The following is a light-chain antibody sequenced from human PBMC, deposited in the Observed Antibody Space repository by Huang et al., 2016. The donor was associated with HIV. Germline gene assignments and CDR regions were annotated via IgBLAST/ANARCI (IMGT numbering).Light chain of an antibody. J-gene: IGKJ2*01. V-gene: IGKV3-11*01. CDR2: DAS. Sequence: EIVLTQSPATLSLSPGERVTLSCRASQSVSSHLAWYQQKPGQAPRLLIYDASKRATVIPARFSGSGSVTDFTLTISSLEPEDFAVYYCQQRSNWPPYTFGQGTKLEIK. CDR3: QQRSNWPPYT. CDR1: QSVSSH.